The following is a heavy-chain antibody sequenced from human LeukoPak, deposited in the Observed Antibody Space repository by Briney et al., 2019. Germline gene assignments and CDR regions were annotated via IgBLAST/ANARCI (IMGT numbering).Heavy chain of an antibody. V-gene: IGHV3-23*01. Sequence: GGSLRLSCAASGFTFSSYAMHWVRQAPGKGLEWVSAISGSGGSTYYADSVKGRFTISRDNSKNTLYLQMNSLRAEDTAVYYCAKDQGGPYYYYYYGMDVWGQGTTVTVSS. CDR1: GFTFSSYA. CDR2: ISGSGGST. J-gene: IGHJ6*02. CDR3: AKDQGGPYYYYYYGMDV. D-gene: IGHD3-16*01.